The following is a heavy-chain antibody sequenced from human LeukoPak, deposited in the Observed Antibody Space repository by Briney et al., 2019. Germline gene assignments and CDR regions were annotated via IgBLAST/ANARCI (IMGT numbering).Heavy chain of an antibody. CDR2: IYHSAST. J-gene: IGHJ4*02. D-gene: IGHD5-12*01. V-gene: IGHV4-59*01. CDR1: GGSISTYY. Sequence: PSETLSLTCTLSGGSISTYYWSWLRQPPGKGLEWIGYIYHSASTNYTPSLKSRVTISVDTSKNQFSLKLSSVTAADTAVYYCARGGGYASPIGYWGQGALVTVSS. CDR3: ARGGGYASPIGY.